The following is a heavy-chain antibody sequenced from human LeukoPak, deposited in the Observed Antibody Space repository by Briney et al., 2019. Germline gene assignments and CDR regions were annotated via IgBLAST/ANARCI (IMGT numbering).Heavy chain of an antibody. Sequence: ASVKVSCKASGYTFTGYYMHWVRQAPGQGLEWMGWINPNSGGTNYAQKFQGRATMTRDTSISTAYMELSRLRSDDTAVYYCARDAAAAGTYYYYMDVWGKGTTVTVSS. D-gene: IGHD6-13*01. J-gene: IGHJ6*03. CDR3: ARDAAAAGTYYYYMDV. CDR1: GYTFTGYY. V-gene: IGHV1-2*02. CDR2: INPNSGGT.